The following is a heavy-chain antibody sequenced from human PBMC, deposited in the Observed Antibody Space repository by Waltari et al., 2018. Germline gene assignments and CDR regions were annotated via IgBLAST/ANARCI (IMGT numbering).Heavy chain of an antibody. D-gene: IGHD3-10*01. CDR2: IYHSGSN. CDR3: ARHPDYGSGRFSY. J-gene: IGHJ4*02. V-gene: IGHV4-38-2*01. CDR1: GYSISIGYY. Sequence: QVQLPESGPGLGKPSETLSLPCGVSGYSISIGYYWGWIRQPPGKGLEWIGSIYHSGSNCYNPSLKSRVTISVDTSKNQFSLKLSSVTAADTAVYYCARHPDYGSGRFSYWGQGTLVTVSS.